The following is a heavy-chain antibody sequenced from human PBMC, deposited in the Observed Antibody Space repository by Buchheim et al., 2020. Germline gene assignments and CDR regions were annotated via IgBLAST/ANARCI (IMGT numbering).Heavy chain of an antibody. D-gene: IGHD3-22*01. CDR3: ASTYDYDTSGYYPFDY. V-gene: IGHV3-74*01. J-gene: IGHJ4*02. CDR2: INSDGRST. CDR1: GFTFSRYW. Sequence: EVQLVESGGGSVQPGGSLRLSCAGSGFTFSRYWMHWVRQAPGKGLVWVSRINSDGRSTTYADSVTGRFTISRDNAKKTLFLQMNSLRAEDTAVYYCASTYDYDTSGYYPFDYWGQGTL.